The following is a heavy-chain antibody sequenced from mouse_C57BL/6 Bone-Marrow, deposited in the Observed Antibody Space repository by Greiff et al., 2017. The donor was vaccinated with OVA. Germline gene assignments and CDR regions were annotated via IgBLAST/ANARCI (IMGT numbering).Heavy chain of an antibody. CDR1: GYAFSSSW. V-gene: IGHV1-82*01. CDR2: IYPGDGDT. Sequence: QVQLQQSGPELVKPGASVTISCKASGYAFSSSWMNWVKQRPGKGLEWIGRIYPGDGDTNYNGKFKGKATLTADKSSSTAYMQLSSLTSGDSAVYFCARRLGGLAYWGQGTLVTVSA. D-gene: IGHD4-1*01. J-gene: IGHJ3*01. CDR3: ARRLGGLAY.